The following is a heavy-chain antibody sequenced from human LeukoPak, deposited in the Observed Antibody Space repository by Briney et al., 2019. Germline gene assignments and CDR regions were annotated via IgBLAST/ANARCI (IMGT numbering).Heavy chain of an antibody. CDR3: ATQQRGNPAY. D-gene: IGHD6-25*01. J-gene: IGHJ4*02. CDR1: GLTFSSHW. Sequence: PGGSLRLSCAASGLTFSSHWMRWVRQAPGKGLVWVSRITNDGSSTTYADSVKGRFTISRDNAKNMLYLQVNSLRAEDTAVYYCATQQRGNPAYWGQGTLVTVFS. V-gene: IGHV3-74*01. CDR2: ITNDGSST.